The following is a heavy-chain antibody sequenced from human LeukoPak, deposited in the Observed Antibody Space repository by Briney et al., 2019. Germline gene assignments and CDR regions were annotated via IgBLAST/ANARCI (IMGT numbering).Heavy chain of an antibody. J-gene: IGHJ4*02. D-gene: IGHD3-22*01. CDR3: AKGPYYYDSSGYCADY. CDR1: GFTFSSYA. CDR2: ISYDGSNK. Sequence: GGSLRLSCAASGFTFSSYAMSWVRQAPGKGLEWVAVISYDGSNKYYADSVKGRFTISRDNSKNTLYLQMNSLRAEDTAVYYCAKGPYYYDSSGYCADYWGQGTLVTVSS. V-gene: IGHV3-30*18.